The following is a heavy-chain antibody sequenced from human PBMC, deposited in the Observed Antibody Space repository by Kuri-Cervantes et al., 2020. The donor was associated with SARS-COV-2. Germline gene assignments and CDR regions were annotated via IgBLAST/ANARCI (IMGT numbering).Heavy chain of an antibody. CDR3: AKDRVGVLDS. CDR1: GFDFSRSA. Sequence: GESLKISCAASGFDFSRSAMHWVRQAPGKGLEWVAVISYDGNNKNCTASGKGRFTISSDNSRNTLYLQMRSLRTEDTAFYYCAKDRVGVLDSWGQGTLVTVSS. V-gene: IGHV3-30-3*01. J-gene: IGHJ4*02. CDR2: ISYDGNNK. D-gene: IGHD2-8*01.